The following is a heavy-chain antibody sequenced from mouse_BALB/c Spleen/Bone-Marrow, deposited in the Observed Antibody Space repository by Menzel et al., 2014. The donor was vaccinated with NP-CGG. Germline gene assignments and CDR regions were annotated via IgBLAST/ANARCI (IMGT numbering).Heavy chain of an antibody. V-gene: IGHV14-3*02. CDR2: IDPANGNT. D-gene: IGHD1-1*01. CDR1: GFNIKDTY. Sequence: DVKLQESGAELVKPGASVKLSCTASGFNIKDTYMHWAKQRPEQGLEWIGRIDPANGNTKYDPKFQGKATITADTSSNTAYLHLSSLTSEDTAVYYCARYRYYGSSYAMDYWGQGTSVTVSS. CDR3: ARYRYYGSSYAMDY. J-gene: IGHJ4*01.